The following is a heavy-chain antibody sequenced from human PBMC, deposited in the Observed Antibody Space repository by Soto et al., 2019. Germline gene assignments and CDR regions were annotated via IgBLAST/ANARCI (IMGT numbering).Heavy chain of an antibody. D-gene: IGHD3-10*01. Sequence: SETLSLTCTVSGGSISSYYWSWIRQPPGKGLEWIGYIYYSGSTNYNPSLKSRVTISLDKSKNQFSLKLNSVTAADTAVYYCARKTKRDCYLSGTYDYWGQGTLVTVSS. CDR3: ARKTKRDCYLSGTYDY. V-gene: IGHV4-59*12. J-gene: IGHJ4*02. CDR2: IYYSGST. CDR1: GGSISSYY.